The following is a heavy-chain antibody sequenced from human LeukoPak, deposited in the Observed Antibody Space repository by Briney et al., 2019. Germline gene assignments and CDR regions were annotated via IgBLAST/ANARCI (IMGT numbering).Heavy chain of an antibody. D-gene: IGHD5-18*01. J-gene: IGHJ4*02. CDR3: ARDQGYSYYYLDY. CDR1: GLTFNTHA. CDR2: INGNGAST. Sequence: PGGSLRLSCAASGLTFNTHAMSWVRQAPGKGLEWVSGINGNGASTYYSDSVKGRFTISRDNSKNTLYLQMRSLRAEDTAVYYCARDQGYSYYYLDYWGQGALVAVSS. V-gene: IGHV3-23*01.